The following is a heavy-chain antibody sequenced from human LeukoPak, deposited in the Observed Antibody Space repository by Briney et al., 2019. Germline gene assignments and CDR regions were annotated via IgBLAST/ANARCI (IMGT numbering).Heavy chain of an antibody. V-gene: IGHV3-33*06. Sequence: SGGSLRLSCAASGFTFSSSAMTWVRQAPGKGLEWVAVIWYDGNNKYYADSVKGRFTISRDNSQNTLYLQMNSLRVEDTAVYYCAKDTGLVAATRYYFDYWGQGTLVTVSS. CDR3: AKDTGLVAATRYYFDY. J-gene: IGHJ4*02. CDR2: IWYDGNNK. D-gene: IGHD1-26*01. CDR1: GFTFSSSA.